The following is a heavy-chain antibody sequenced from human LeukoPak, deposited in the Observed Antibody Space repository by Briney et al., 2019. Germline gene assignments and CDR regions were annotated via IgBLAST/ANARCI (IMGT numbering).Heavy chain of an antibody. V-gene: IGHV3-64*01. Sequence: PGGSLRLSCAASGFTFSSYAMHWVRQAPGKRLEYVSAISSDGGSTYYANSVKGRFTISRDNSKNTLYLQMGSLRAEDMAVYYCVRVGVAVAQGAFDIWGQGTMVTVSS. CDR3: VRVGVAVAQGAFDI. CDR1: GFTFSSYA. J-gene: IGHJ3*02. CDR2: ISSDGGST. D-gene: IGHD6-19*01.